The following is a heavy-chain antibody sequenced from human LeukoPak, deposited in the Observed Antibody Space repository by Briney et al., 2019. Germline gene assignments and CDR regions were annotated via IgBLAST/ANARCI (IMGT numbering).Heavy chain of an antibody. CDR3: AREGESEMATNFDY. Sequence: ASVKVSCKASGYTFTGYYMHWVGQAPGQGLEWMGWINPKSGGTNYAQKFQDRVTMNGDTSISTAYMELNRLRSDDTAVYYCAREGESEMATNFDYWGQGTLVTVSS. CDR2: INPKSGGT. D-gene: IGHD5-24*01. V-gene: IGHV1-2*02. J-gene: IGHJ4*02. CDR1: GYTFTGYY.